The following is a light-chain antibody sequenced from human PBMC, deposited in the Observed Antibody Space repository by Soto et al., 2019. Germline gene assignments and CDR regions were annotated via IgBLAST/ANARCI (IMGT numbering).Light chain of an antibody. Sequence: EIVLTQSPATLSLSPGERATLSCRASQSVSSSLAWYQQKPGQAPRLLLYDASTRATGIPARFSGSGSGTDFTLTISSLEAEDFAVYYCQQRHSWPLTFGGGTKVEVK. J-gene: IGKJ4*01. CDR2: DAS. V-gene: IGKV3-11*01. CDR3: QQRHSWPLT. CDR1: QSVSSS.